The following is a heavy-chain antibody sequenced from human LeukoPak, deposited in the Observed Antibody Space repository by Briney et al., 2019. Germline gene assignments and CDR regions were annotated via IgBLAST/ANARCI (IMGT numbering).Heavy chain of an antibody. CDR1: GFTFSSYS. CDR2: ISSTGNFL. J-gene: IGHJ6*04. CDR3: ARVGCRGGSCSSRGDYYYGMDV. V-gene: IGHV3-21*06. D-gene: IGHD2-15*01. Sequence: GESLRLSCAASGFTFSSYSMNWVRQAPGKGLEWVSSISSTGNFLHYADSVKGRFTISRDNAKNSLYLQMDSLRGEDTAVYFCARVGCRGGSCSSRGDYYYGMDVWGKGTMVTVSS.